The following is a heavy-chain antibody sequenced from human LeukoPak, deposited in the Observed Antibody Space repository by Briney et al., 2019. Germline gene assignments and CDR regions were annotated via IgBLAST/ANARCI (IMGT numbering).Heavy chain of an antibody. V-gene: IGHV3-23*01. CDR1: GFTFSSYA. Sequence: GGSLRLSCAASGFTFSSYAMSWVRQAPGKGLEWVSAISGSGGSTYYADSVKGRLTISRDNSKNTLYLQMNSLRAEDTAVYYCARDIVVVPAAITYYYYGMDVWGQGTTVTVSS. D-gene: IGHD2-2*02. CDR2: ISGSGGST. CDR3: ARDIVVVPAAITYYYYGMDV. J-gene: IGHJ6*02.